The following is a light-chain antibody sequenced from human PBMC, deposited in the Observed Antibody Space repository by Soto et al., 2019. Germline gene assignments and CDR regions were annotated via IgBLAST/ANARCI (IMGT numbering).Light chain of an antibody. Sequence: EMQMAQSRSSLSASVGDRVTITCRASQSISSYLHWYQQKPGKAPKLLIYAASSLQSGVPSRFSGSGSGTDFTLTISSLQPEEFATYYCQQGYSTLITFGQGTRLEIK. CDR2: AAS. CDR3: QQGYSTLIT. V-gene: IGKV1-39*01. J-gene: IGKJ5*01. CDR1: QSISSY.